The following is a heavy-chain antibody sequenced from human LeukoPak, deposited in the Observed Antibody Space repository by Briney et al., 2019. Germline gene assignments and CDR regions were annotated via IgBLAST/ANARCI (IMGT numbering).Heavy chain of an antibody. CDR3: AILFTYVSGSYGFDY. J-gene: IGHJ4*02. CDR2: INPNSGGT. V-gene: IGHV1-2*06. D-gene: IGHD3-10*01. CDR1: GYTFTGYY. Sequence: GASVKVSCKASGYTFTGYYMHWVRQAPGQGLEWMGRINPNSGGTNYAQKFQGRVTMTRDTSISTAYMELSRLRSNDTAVYYCAILFTYVSGSYGFDYWGQGTLVTVSS.